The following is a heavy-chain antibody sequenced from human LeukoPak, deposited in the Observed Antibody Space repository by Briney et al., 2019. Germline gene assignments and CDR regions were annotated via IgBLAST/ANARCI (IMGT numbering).Heavy chain of an antibody. Sequence: PSETLSLTCAVYGGSFSDYYWSWIRQPPGKGLEWIGYIYYSGSTYYNPSLKSRVTISVDTSKNQFSLKLSSVTAADTAVYYCARVMATFYYYYMDVWGKGTTVTVSS. CDR2: IYYSGST. CDR1: GGSFSDYY. J-gene: IGHJ6*03. CDR3: ARVMATFYYYYMDV. V-gene: IGHV4-30-4*08. D-gene: IGHD5-12*01.